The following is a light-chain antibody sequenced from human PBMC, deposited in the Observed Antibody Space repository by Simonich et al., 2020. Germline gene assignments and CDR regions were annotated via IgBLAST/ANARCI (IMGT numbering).Light chain of an antibody. V-gene: IGLV2-23*01. J-gene: IGLJ2*01. CDR1: SSDVGSYNL. CDR2: EGR. Sequence: QSALTQPASVSGSPGQSITISCNGTSSDVGSYNLVSWYQQHPGKAPKLMIYEGRKRPSGVSNRFSGSKSGNTASLTISGLQAEDEADYYCCSYAGSSTVVFGGGTKLTVL. CDR3: CSYAGSSTVV.